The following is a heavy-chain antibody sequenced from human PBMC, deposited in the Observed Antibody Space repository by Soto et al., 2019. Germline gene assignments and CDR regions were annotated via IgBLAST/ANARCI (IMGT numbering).Heavy chain of an antibody. CDR1: GFICSSYD. V-gene: IGHV3-23*01. CDR3: AKATATGGGAFDG. D-gene: IGHD2-8*02. J-gene: IGHJ3*01. Sequence: GGSLRLSCAASGFICSSYDMSWVRQAPGKGLEWVSTILVGGSTHYEDSVKGRFTISRDGSKNTVYLQMNSLTAGDTAVYYCAKATATGGGAFDGRGQGTMVTVSS. CDR2: ILVGGST.